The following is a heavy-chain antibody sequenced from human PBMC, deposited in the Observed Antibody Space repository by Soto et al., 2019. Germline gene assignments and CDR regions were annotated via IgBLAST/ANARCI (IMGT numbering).Heavy chain of an antibody. J-gene: IGHJ4*02. CDR3: ARDAAPIGGYDYPGHY. D-gene: IGHD5-12*01. CDR1: GYTLSIYV. Sequence: GASVKVCSKASGYTLSIYVIGRVRQAPGQGLEWMGWISAYNGNTNYAQKLQGRVTMTTDTSTSTAYMELRSLRSDDTAVYYCARDAAPIGGYDYPGHYWGQGTLVTVSS. CDR2: ISAYNGNT. V-gene: IGHV1-18*01.